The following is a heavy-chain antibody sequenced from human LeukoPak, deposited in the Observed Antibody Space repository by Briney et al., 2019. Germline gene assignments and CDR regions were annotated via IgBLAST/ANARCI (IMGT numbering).Heavy chain of an antibody. Sequence: GGSLRLSCAASGFTFSSYWMHWARQVPGQGLVWVSHINGDGRITNYGDSVKGRFTISRDNAKNILYLQMNSLRAEDTALYYCARDSPRTGPWGQGILVTVSS. CDR3: ARDSPRTGP. D-gene: IGHD1-1*01. CDR1: GFTFSSYW. J-gene: IGHJ5*02. V-gene: IGHV3-74*01. CDR2: INGDGRIT.